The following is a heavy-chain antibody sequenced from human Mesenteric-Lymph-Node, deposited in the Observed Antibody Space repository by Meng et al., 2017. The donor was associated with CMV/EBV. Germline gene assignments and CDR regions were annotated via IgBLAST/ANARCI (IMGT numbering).Heavy chain of an antibody. CDR1: GFTFSSYW. CDR3: ARLYTTTFGHAFDF. V-gene: IGHV3-7*01. Sequence: ETLSLTCAASGFTFSSYWMSWVRQVPGKGLEWVANIKQDGSEKYYVDSVKGRFTISRDNAKNSLYLQMNSLRAEDTAVYYCARLYTTTFGHAFDFWGQGTMVTVSS. CDR2: IKQDGSEK. D-gene: IGHD2-2*02. J-gene: IGHJ3*01.